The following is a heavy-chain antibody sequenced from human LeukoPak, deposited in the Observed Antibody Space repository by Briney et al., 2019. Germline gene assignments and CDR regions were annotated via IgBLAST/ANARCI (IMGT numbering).Heavy chain of an antibody. V-gene: IGHV3-13*05. CDR2: IDTAGDP. D-gene: IGHD1-1*01. CDR3: AKRQLEGYYYAMDV. Sequence: GGSLRLSCAASGFTFSRYDMHWVRQATGKGLEWVSGIDTAGDPYYPGSEKGRFTISRDNSKNTLDLQMNSLKAEDTAVYYCAKRQLEGYYYAMDVWGQGTTVTASS. J-gene: IGHJ6*02. CDR1: GFTFSRYD.